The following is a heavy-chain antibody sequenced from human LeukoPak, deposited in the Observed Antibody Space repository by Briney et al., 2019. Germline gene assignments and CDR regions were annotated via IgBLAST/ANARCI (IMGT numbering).Heavy chain of an antibody. D-gene: IGHD5-18*01. CDR3: ARERIQLWLDY. CDR2: INHSGST. V-gene: IGHV4-34*01. Sequence: SETLSLTCAVYGGSFSGYYWSWIRQPPGKGLEWIGEINHSGSTNYNPSLKSRVTISVDTSKNQSSLKLSSVTAADTAVYYCARERIQLWLDYWGQGTLVTVSS. J-gene: IGHJ4*02. CDR1: GGSFSGYY.